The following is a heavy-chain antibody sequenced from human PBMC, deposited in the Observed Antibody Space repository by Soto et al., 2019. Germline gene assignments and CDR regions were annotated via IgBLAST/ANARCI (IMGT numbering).Heavy chain of an antibody. CDR3: ARALKGLPADY. V-gene: IGHV3-21*01. CDR1: GFTFGSYS. Sequence: GSLTLSCPAAGFTFGSYSMNWVRKAPGKGLDWVSSISSSSSYIYYADSVKGRFTISRDNAKNSLYLQMNSLRAEDTAVYYFARALKGLPADYSGQGTLVTVTS. CDR2: ISSSSSYI. J-gene: IGHJ4*02. D-gene: IGHD2-15*01.